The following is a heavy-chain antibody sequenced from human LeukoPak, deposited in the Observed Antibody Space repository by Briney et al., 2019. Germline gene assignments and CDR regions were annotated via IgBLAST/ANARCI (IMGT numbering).Heavy chain of an antibody. J-gene: IGHJ4*02. CDR3: ARLVGDYDSSGYLDY. D-gene: IGHD3-22*01. CDR1: GGSISSYY. V-gene: IGHV4-4*09. Sequence: PSETLSLTCTVSGGSISSYYWGWTRQPPGKGLEWIGYIYTSGSTNYNPSLKSRVTISVDTSKNQFSLKLSSVTAADTAVYYCARLVGDYDSSGYLDYWGQGTLVTVSS. CDR2: IYTSGST.